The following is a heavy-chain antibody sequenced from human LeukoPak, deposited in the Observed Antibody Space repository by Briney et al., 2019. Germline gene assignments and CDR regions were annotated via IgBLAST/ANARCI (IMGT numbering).Heavy chain of an antibody. CDR1: GGSISSGDYY. CDR3: ARRGDRMPSGALDI. CDR2: IYYSGST. J-gene: IGHJ3*02. V-gene: IGHV4-30-4*01. Sequence: PSQTLSLTCTVSGGSISSGDYYWSWIRQPPGKGLEWIGYIYYSGSTYYNPSLKSRVTISVDTSKNQFSLKLSSVTAADTALYYCARRGDRMPSGALDIWGHGTLVTVSS. D-gene: IGHD3-10*01.